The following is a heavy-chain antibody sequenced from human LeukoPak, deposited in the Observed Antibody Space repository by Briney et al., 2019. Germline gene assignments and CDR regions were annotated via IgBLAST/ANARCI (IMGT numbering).Heavy chain of an antibody. CDR1: GFTFGDYA. CDR2: IRSKNYGGTT. Sequence: SGRSLRLSCTVSGFTFGDYAMNWVRQAPGKGLEWVGFIRSKNYGGTTEYAASVKGRFTISRDDSRSIAYLQMNSLKTEDTAVYYCTRVIVATKDYWGQGTLVTVSS. J-gene: IGHJ4*02. CDR3: TRVIVATKDY. V-gene: IGHV3-49*04. D-gene: IGHD5-12*01.